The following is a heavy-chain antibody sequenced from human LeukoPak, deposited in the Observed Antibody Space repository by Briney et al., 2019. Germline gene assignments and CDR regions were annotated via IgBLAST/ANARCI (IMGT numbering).Heavy chain of an antibody. CDR2: IYYSGST. V-gene: IGHV4-39*07. CDR1: GGSISSSSYY. D-gene: IGHD3-10*01. CDR3: ARFRITMVRGVIREYYFDY. J-gene: IGHJ4*02. Sequence: PSETLSLTCTVSGGSISSSSYYWGWLRQPPGKGLEWIGSIYYSGSTYYNPSLKSRVTISVDTSKNQFSLKLSSVTAADTAVYYCARFRITMVRGVIREYYFDYWGQGTLVTVSS.